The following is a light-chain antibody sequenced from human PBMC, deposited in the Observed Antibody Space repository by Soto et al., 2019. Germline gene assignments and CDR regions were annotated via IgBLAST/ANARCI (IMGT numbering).Light chain of an antibody. V-gene: IGKV3-20*01. CDR1: QSVSSSY. CDR2: GAS. CDR3: QQYGSSAPLT. J-gene: IGKJ4*01. Sequence: EIVLTQSPGTLSLSPGERATLSCRASQSVSSSYLAWYQQKPGQAPRLLIYGASSRATGIPDRFSGSGSGTDFTLTISRMEAEDFAGYYCQQYGSSAPLTFGGGTKVEIK.